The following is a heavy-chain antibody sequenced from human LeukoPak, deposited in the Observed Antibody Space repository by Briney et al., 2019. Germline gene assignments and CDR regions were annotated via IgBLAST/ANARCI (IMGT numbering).Heavy chain of an antibody. CDR1: GGSISSYY. D-gene: IGHD6-19*01. V-gene: IGHV4-4*08. J-gene: IGHJ4*02. Sequence: SETLSLTCTVSGGSISSYYWSWIRQPPGKGLEWIGRIYTSGSTNYNPSLKSRVTISVDTSKNQFSLKLSSVTAADTAVYYCAHSSGWYRGFDYWGQGTLVTVSS. CDR3: AHSSGWYRGFDY. CDR2: IYTSGST.